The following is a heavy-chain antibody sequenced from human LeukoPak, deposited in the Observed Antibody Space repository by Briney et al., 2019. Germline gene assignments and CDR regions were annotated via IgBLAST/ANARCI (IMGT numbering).Heavy chain of an antibody. CDR1: GGSISSYY. CDR3: ARSKNRYFDL. V-gene: IGHV4-59*01. CDR2: IYDSGST. Sequence: SETLSLTCTVSGGSISSYYWSWIRQPPGKGLEWIGYIYDSGSTNYNPSLRSRVTISVDTSKNLFSLKLTSVTAADTAVYFCARSKNRYFDLWGRGTLVTVSS. J-gene: IGHJ2*01.